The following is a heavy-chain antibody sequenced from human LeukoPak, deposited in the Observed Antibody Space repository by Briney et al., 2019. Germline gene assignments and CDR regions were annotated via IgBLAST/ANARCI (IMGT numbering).Heavy chain of an antibody. CDR3: GRVGYSSSWYNLDY. CDR2: IWFDGSNK. CDR1: GFIFSNYG. V-gene: IGHV3-33*01. D-gene: IGHD6-13*01. J-gene: IGHJ4*02. Sequence: GGSLRLSCAGSGFIFSNYGMNWVRQAPGKGLEWVAVIWFDGSNKYYADSVRGRFTVSRDNSKNTVILEMNSLRAEDTAVYYCGRVGYSSSWYNLDYWGQGTLVTVSS.